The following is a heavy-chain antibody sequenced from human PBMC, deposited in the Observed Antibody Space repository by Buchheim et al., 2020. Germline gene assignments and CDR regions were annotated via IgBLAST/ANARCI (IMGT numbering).Heavy chain of an antibody. V-gene: IGHV4-31*03. D-gene: IGHD3-3*01. CDR3: ARGSEITIFGVVITKMNWFDP. CDR1: GGSISSGGYY. CDR2: IYYSGST. Sequence: QVQLQESGPGLVKPSQTLSLTCTVSGGSISSGGYYWSWIRQHPGKGLEWIGYIYYSGSTYYNPSLKSRVTLSVDTSKNQFSLKLSSVTAADTAVYYCARGSEITIFGVVITKMNWFDPWGQGTL. J-gene: IGHJ5*02.